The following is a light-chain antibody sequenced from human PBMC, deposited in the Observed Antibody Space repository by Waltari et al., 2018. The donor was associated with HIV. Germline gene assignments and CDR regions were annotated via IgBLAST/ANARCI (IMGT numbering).Light chain of an antibody. V-gene: IGKV3-15*01. CDR1: QSVNSN. Sequence: EILMTPSPATLSVSPGERATLSCRASQSVNSNLAWYHQKPGQTPRPLIHGTSTRATDIPARFSGSGSGTEFTLTISSLQSEDFAVYYCHHYNWRETFGQGTKVEIK. J-gene: IGKJ1*01. CDR2: GTS. CDR3: HHYNWRET.